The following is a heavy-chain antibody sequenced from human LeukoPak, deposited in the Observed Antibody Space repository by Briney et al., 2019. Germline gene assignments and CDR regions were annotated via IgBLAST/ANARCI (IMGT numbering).Heavy chain of an antibody. CDR1: GYTFTGYY. D-gene: IGHD3-10*01. V-gene: IGHV1-2*02. Sequence: ASVKVSCKASGYTFTGYYMHWVRQAPGQGLEWMGWINPNSGGTNYAQKFQGRVTMTRDTSISTAYMELSRLRSDDTAGYYCARGDTLLWFGELFSYWGQGTLVTVSS. J-gene: IGHJ4*02. CDR3: ARGDTLLWFGELFSY. CDR2: INPNSGGT.